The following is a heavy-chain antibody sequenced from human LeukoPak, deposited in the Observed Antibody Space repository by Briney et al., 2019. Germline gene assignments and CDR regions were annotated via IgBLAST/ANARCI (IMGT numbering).Heavy chain of an antibody. CDR2: IYYSGST. Sequence: SETLSLTCTVSGGSISSYYWSWIRQPPGKGLEWIGYIYYSGSTNYNPSLKSRVTISVDTSKNQFSLKLSSVTAADTAVYYCARVKIVVVTAPGGGYTDVWGKGTTVTVSS. CDR3: ARVKIVVVTAPGGGYTDV. D-gene: IGHD2-21*02. CDR1: GGSISSYY. V-gene: IGHV4-59*12. J-gene: IGHJ6*03.